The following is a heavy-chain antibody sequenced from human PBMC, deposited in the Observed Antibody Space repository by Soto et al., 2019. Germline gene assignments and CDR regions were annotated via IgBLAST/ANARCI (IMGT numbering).Heavy chain of an antibody. CDR2: ISGSGGST. CDR3: AKDAMIVVFPDNWFDP. V-gene: IGHV3-23*01. CDR1: GFTFSSYA. Sequence: EVQLLESGGGLVQPGGSLRLSCAASGFTFSSYAMSWVRQAPGKGLEWVSAISGSGGSTYYADSVKGRFTISRDNSKNTLNLQLNSLRAEDTAVYYGAKDAMIVVFPDNWFDPWGQGTLVTVSS. J-gene: IGHJ5*02. D-gene: IGHD3-22*01.